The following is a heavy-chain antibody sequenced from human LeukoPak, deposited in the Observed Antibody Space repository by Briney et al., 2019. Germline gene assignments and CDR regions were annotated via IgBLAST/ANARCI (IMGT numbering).Heavy chain of an antibody. CDR2: INQDGSEK. CDR3: ARGGDYLDS. V-gene: IGHV3-7*05. Sequence: GGSLRLSCGVSGLTFSTSWMSWVRQAPGKGLEWVGNINQDGSEKNYVDYVRGRFTISRDNAQNSLFLQMNGLRAEDTAVYYCARGGDYLDSWGQGTLVTVSS. CDR1: GLTFSTSW. J-gene: IGHJ4*02.